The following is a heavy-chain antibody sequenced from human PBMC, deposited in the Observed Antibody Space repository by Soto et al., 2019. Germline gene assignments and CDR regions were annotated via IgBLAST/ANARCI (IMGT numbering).Heavy chain of an antibody. CDR3: ARLRKQQLAPAL. CDR2: IYPGDSDT. Sequence: PGESLKISCKGSGYRFTSYWIGWVRQMPGKGLEWMGIIYPGDSDTRYSPSFQGQVTISADKSISTAYLQRSSLKASDTAMYYFARLRKQQLAPALWGQGTLVTAPQ. D-gene: IGHD6-13*01. V-gene: IGHV5-51*01. J-gene: IGHJ4*02. CDR1: GYRFTSYW.